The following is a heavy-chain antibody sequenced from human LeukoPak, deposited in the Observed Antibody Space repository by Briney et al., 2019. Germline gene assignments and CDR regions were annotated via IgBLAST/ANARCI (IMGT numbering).Heavy chain of an antibody. CDR3: ARQRADYFYYYMDV. CDR1: GGSISSSLYY. Sequence: PSETLSLTCTVSGGSISSSLYYWDWIRQPPGKGLEWIGSIYYSETTYDNPSLRSRVTISIDTSKNQFSLKLSSVTAADTAVYYCARQRADYFYYYMDVWGKGTTVTVSS. V-gene: IGHV4-39*01. J-gene: IGHJ6*03. CDR2: IYYSETT.